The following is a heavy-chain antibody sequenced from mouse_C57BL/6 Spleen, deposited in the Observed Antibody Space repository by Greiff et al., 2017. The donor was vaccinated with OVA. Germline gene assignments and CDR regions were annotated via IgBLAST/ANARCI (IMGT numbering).Heavy chain of an antibody. V-gene: IGHV5-17*01. D-gene: IGHD4-1*01. CDR1: GFTFSDYG. J-gene: IGHJ2*01. CDR3: ARTNWAPDY. CDR2: ISSASSTI. Sequence: EVKLVESGGGLVKPGGSLKLSCAASGFTFSDYGMHWVRQAPEKGLEWVAYISSASSTIYYADTVKGRFTFSRDNAKNTRFLQMTSLGSEDTAMYYCARTNWAPDYWGQGTTLTVSA.